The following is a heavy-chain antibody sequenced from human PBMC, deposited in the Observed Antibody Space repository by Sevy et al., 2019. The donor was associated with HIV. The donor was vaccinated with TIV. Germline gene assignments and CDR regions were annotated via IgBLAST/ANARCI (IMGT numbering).Heavy chain of an antibody. CDR1: GFNFSTYS. J-gene: IGHJ6*02. CDR2: ISSSSITI. D-gene: IGHD1-1*01. V-gene: IGHV3-48*01. Sequence: GGSLRLSCAASGFNFSTYSMNWVRQAPGKGLEWVSYISSSSITIYYADSVKGRFTFSRDNAKNSLYLQMNSLRAEDTAVDYCAREPPLLEMDVWGQGTTVTVSS. CDR3: AREPPLLEMDV.